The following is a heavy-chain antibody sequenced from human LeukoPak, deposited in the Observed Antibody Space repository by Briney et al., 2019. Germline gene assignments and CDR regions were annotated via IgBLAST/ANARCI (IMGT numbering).Heavy chain of an antibody. J-gene: IGHJ4*02. Sequence: GGSLRLSCAVSGITLSNYGMSWVRQAPGKGLEWVAGLSRSGGGTNYADSVQGRFTISRDNPKNTLYLQMNSLRAEDTAVYFCAKRGVVIRVLLVGFHKEAYYFDSWGQGALVTVSS. CDR1: GITLSNYG. D-gene: IGHD3-10*01. V-gene: IGHV3-23*01. CDR2: LSRSGGGT. CDR3: AKRGVVIRVLLVGFHKEAYYFDS.